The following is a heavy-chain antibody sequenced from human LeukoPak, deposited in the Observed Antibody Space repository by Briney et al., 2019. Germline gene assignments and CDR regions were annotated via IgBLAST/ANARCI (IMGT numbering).Heavy chain of an antibody. V-gene: IGHV1-2*02. J-gene: IGHJ4*02. CDR3: ARQGGRIAAAGFLIDY. Sequence: ASVKVSCKASGYTFTGYYMHWVRQAPGQGLEWMGWINPNSGGTNYAQKFQGRVTMTRDTSISTAYMELSRLRSDDTAVYYCARQGGRIAAAGFLIDYWGQGTLVTVSS. D-gene: IGHD6-13*01. CDR1: GYTFTGYY. CDR2: INPNSGGT.